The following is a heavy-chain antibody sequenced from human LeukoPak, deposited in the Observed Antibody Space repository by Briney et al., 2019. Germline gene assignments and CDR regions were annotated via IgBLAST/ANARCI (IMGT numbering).Heavy chain of an antibody. Sequence: PGGSLRLSCAASGFTFSSYAMSWVRQAPGKGLEWVSYISSSSTIYYADSVKGRFTISRDNAKNSLYLQMNSLRAEDTAVYYCASIAVAAPGDAFDIWGQGTMVTVSS. CDR1: GFTFSSYA. V-gene: IGHV3-48*01. CDR3: ASIAVAAPGDAFDI. J-gene: IGHJ3*02. CDR2: ISSSSTI. D-gene: IGHD6-19*01.